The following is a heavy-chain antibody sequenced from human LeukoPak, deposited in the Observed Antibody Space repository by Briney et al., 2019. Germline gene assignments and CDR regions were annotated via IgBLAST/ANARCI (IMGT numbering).Heavy chain of an antibody. CDR3: ARQYCSSTSCHELDY. J-gene: IGHJ4*02. CDR1: GYSFTSYC. V-gene: IGHV5-51*01. Sequence: GESLKISCKGSGYSFTSYCIGWVRQMPGKGLEWMGIIYPGDSDTKYSPSFQGQVTISADKTISTAYLQWSSLKASDTVMYYCARQYCSSTSCHELDYWGQGTLVTVSS. D-gene: IGHD2-2*01. CDR2: IYPGDSDT.